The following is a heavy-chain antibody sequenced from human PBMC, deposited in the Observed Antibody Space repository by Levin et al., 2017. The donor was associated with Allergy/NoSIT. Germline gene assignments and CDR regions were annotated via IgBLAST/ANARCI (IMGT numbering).Heavy chain of an antibody. CDR1: GFSLTTSGVG. CDR3: AHGSGYSGYDLLDH. J-gene: IGHJ4*02. Sequence: SGPTLVKPTQTLTLTCTFSGFSLTTSGVGVIWIRQPPGKALEWLGINYWDDDNRYSPSLMNRLTFTKGTSKNQVVLTMTNVDPVDTGTYFCAHGSGYSGYDLLDHWGQGHLVTVSS. D-gene: IGHD5-12*01. CDR2: NYWDDDN. V-gene: IGHV2-5*02.